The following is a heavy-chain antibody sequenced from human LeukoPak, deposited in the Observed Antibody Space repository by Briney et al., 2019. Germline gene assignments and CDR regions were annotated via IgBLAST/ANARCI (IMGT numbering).Heavy chain of an antibody. J-gene: IGHJ6*03. Sequence: SVKVSCKASGGTFSSYATSWVRQAPGQGLEWMGGIIPIFGTANYAQKFQGRVTITTDESTSTAYMELSSLRSEDTAVYYCAREAKGPAYYYYYMDVWGKGTTVTVSS. CDR1: GGTFSSYA. CDR2: IIPIFGTA. V-gene: IGHV1-69*05. CDR3: AREAKGPAYYYYYMDV.